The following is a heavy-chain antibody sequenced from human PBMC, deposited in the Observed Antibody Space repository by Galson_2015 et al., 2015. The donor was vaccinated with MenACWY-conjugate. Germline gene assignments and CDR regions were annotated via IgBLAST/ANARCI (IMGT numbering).Heavy chain of an antibody. CDR3: ARDRRFSSRGVVTSSRMDV. D-gene: IGHD3-10*01. J-gene: IGHJ6*02. CDR2: IYSGGNT. CDR1: GLTVSSNY. V-gene: IGHV3-53*01. Sequence: SLRLSCAASGLTVSSNYMSWVRQAPGKGLEWVSIIYSGGNTYYADSVEGRFTISRDNSKNTLYLQMNSLRAEDTAVYYCARDRRFSSRGVVTSSRMDVWGQGTTVTVSS.